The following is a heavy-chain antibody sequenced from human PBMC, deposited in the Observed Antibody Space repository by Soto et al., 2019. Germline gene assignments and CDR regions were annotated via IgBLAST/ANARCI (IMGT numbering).Heavy chain of an antibody. V-gene: IGHV3-23*01. CDR3: AKVAFPGTTFAVPYDY. CDR1: GFTFSSYA. CDR2: ISGSGGST. J-gene: IGHJ4*02. D-gene: IGHD1-1*01. Sequence: PGGSLRLSCAASGFTFSSYAMSWVRQAPGKGLEWVSAISGSGGSTYYADSVKGRFTISRDNSKNTLYLQMNSLRAEDTAVYYCAKVAFPGTTFAVPYDYWGQGTLFTVSS.